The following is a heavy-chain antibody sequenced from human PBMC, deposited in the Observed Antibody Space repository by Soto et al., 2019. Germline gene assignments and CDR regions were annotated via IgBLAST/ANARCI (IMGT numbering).Heavy chain of an antibody. CDR2: IYYSGST. Sequence: SETLSLTCTVSGGSISSGDYYWSWIRQPPGKGLEWIGYIYYSGSTYYNPSLKSRVTISVDTSKNQFSLKLSSVTAADTAVYYCVLSSGYYLPRSVDYWGQGTLVTVS. CDR3: VLSSGYYLPRSVDY. V-gene: IGHV4-30-4*01. D-gene: IGHD3-22*01. CDR1: GGSISSGDYY. J-gene: IGHJ4*02.